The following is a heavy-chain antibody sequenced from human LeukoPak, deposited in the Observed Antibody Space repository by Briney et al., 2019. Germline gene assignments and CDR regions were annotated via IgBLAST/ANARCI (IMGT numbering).Heavy chain of an antibody. J-gene: IGHJ6*02. CDR2: ISSSSSYI. CDR1: GFTFSSYS. D-gene: IGHD6-19*01. Sequence: GGSLRLSCAASGFTFSSYSMNWVRQAPGKGLEWVSSISSSSSYIYYADSVKGRFTISRDNSKNTLYLQMNSLRAEDTAVYYCARESLQWLGHYYYYYGMDVWGQGTTVTVSS. V-gene: IGHV3-21*04. CDR3: ARESLQWLGHYYYYYGMDV.